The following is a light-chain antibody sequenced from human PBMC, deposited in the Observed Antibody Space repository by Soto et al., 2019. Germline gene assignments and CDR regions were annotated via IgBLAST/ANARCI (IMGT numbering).Light chain of an antibody. J-gene: IGKJ3*01. V-gene: IGKV1-5*03. CDR1: QSVSSW. CDR2: KAS. Sequence: DIQMTQSPSTLPASVGDRVTITCRASQSVSSWLAWYQQKPGKAPKLLIYKASRLESGVPPRFGGSGSGTEFTLSISSLQADDFATYYYQQYNCRSPHTFGPGTKV. CDR3: QQYNCRSPHT.